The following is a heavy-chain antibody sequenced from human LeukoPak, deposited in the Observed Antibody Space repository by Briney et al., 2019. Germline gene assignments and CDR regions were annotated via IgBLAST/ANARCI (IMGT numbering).Heavy chain of an antibody. D-gene: IGHD2-2*01. CDR2: ISYDGNHK. Sequence: GPSLRLSCAASGFTFSSYAMHWVRQAPGRGLEWVAVISYDGNHKYYADSVKGRFTISRDNSKNPLYLQMNSLRAEDTAVYYCARDGPQIVPAVPSGYWGQGTLVTVSS. J-gene: IGHJ4*02. CDR1: GFTFSSYA. CDR3: ARDGPQIVPAVPSGY. V-gene: IGHV3-30-3*01.